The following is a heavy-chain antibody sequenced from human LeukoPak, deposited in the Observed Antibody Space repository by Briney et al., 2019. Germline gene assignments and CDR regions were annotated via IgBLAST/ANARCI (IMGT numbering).Heavy chain of an antibody. CDR2: INPNSGNT. D-gene: IGHD4-17*01. CDR1: GYTFTSYD. CDR3: ARGGDYGDYDGYYFYYMDV. J-gene: IGHJ6*03. Sequence: ASVKVSCKASGYTFTSYDINGVRQATGQGLEWMGWINPNSGNTGYAQKFQGRVTITRSTSISTAYMELSSLRSEDTAVYYCARGGDYGDYDGYYFYYMDVWGKGTTVTVSS. V-gene: IGHV1-8*03.